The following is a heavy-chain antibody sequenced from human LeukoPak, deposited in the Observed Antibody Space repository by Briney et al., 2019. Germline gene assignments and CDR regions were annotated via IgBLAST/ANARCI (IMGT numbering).Heavy chain of an antibody. CDR1: GGSFSDYY. CDR3: ANYRGYFDL. CDR2: INHSGST. D-gene: IGHD4-23*01. Sequence: PSETLSLTCAVYGGSFSDYYWVWIRQPPGKGLEWIGEINHSGSTSYNPSLKSQVTISVDTSKNQFSLKLSSVTAADTAVYYCANYRGYFDLWGRSSLVTVSS. V-gene: IGHV4-34*01. J-gene: IGHJ2*01.